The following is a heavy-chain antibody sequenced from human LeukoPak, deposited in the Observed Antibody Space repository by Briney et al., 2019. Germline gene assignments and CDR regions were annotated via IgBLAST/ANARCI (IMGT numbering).Heavy chain of an antibody. CDR1: GGSFSGYY. CDR3: ARADGSSWYVFDY. CDR2: IYYSGAT. V-gene: IGHV4-34*09. Sequence: SETLSLTCAVYGGSFSGYYWSWIRQPPGKGLEWIGYIYYSGATNYNPALKSRVTISIDTSKNQFSLKLSSMTAADTAVYYCARADGSSWYVFDYWGQGTLVSVSS. J-gene: IGHJ4*02. D-gene: IGHD6-13*01.